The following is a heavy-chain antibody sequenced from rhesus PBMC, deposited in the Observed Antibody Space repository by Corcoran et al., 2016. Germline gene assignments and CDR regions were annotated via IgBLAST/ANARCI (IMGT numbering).Heavy chain of an antibody. Sequence: GQMVESGGDLVQPGGSLRLSCAAAGFPFIIYGIPGVRQGQGKGVEWVEFISFEGSNKQNADSVRDRFTSSRDNSRNIVYLQMNNLKLEDTAVYYCSRFDVWGPGVLVIVSS. CDR3: SRFDV. CDR1: GFPFIIYG. CDR2: ISFEGSNK. J-gene: IGHJ5-1*01. V-gene: IGHV3-54*02.